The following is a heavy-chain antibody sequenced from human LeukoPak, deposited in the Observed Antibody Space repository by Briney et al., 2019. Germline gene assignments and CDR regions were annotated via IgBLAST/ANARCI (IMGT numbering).Heavy chain of an antibody. CDR1: GGSISSSNYY. D-gene: IGHD2-8*01. J-gene: IGHJ4*02. CDR3: ARDQSDCTNGVCYPAFRY. Sequence: SETLSLTCTVSGGSISSSNYYWGWIRQPPGKGLEWIGSIYYSGSTYYNPSLKSRVTISVDTSKNQFSLKLSSVTAADTAVYYCARDQSDCTNGVCYPAFRYWGQGTLVTVSS. CDR2: IYYSGST. V-gene: IGHV4-39*07.